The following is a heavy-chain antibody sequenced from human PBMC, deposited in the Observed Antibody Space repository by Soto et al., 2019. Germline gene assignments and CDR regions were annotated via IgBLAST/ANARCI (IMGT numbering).Heavy chain of an antibody. Sequence: QVKLVESGGGVVRPGRSLRLSCAASGFAFSMYGMHWVRQAPGKGLEWVAVIWNDGSNKYYVDSVKGRFTISRDSSKNTVYLQMNSLRAEDTAVYYCARNRESSGNGGFFYGMDVWGQGTTVTVSS. J-gene: IGHJ6*02. CDR3: ARNRESSGNGGFFYGMDV. V-gene: IGHV3-33*01. CDR2: IWNDGSNK. CDR1: GFAFSMYG. D-gene: IGHD5-12*01.